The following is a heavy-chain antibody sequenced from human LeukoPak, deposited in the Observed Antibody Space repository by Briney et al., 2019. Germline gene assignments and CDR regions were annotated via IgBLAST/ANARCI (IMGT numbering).Heavy chain of an antibody. CDR3: AKDGYSSTWFAGRFDP. D-gene: IGHD6-13*01. J-gene: IGHJ5*02. V-gene: IGHV1-8*03. Sequence: ASVKVSCKASGYTFTSYDINWVRQATGQGLEWMGWMNPNSGNTGYAQKFQGRVTITRNTSISTAYMELSSLRSEDTAVYYCAKDGYSSTWFAGRFDPWGQGTLVTVSS. CDR2: MNPNSGNT. CDR1: GYTFTSYD.